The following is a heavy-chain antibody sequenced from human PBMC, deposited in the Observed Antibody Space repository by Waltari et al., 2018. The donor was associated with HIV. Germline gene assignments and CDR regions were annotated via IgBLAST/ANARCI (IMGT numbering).Heavy chain of an antibody. CDR1: GYNLSNYS. D-gene: IGHD2-15*01. CDR2: SSASSGII. V-gene: IGHV3-48*01. Sequence: EVQLMESGGGLIQPGGYLRLTCVASGYNLSNYSMTWVRPAPGKGLEFVSYSSASSGIIYYANAGKGRFTVSRDSAKNSLFLQRSSLSAEDTAVYYCKGYLNPGNWGQGTLVTVSS. J-gene: IGHJ4*02. CDR3: KGYLNPGN.